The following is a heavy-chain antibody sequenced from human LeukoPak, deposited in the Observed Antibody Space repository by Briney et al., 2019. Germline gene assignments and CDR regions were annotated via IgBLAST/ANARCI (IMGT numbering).Heavy chain of an antibody. J-gene: IGHJ5*02. V-gene: IGHV4-61*02. CDR1: GGSISSGNYY. D-gene: IGHD1-20*01. CDR3: ARHSNWSGGVDWFDP. Sequence: SQTLSLTCTVSGGSISSGNYYWGWIRQPAGKGLEWIGRIYTSGSTYYNPSLKSRVTISVDTSKNQFSLKLSSVTAADTAVYYCARHSNWSGGVDWFDPWGQGTQVTVSS. CDR2: IYTSGST.